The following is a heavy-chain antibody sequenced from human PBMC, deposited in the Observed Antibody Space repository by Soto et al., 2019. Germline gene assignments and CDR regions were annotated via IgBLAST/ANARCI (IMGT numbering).Heavy chain of an antibody. CDR2: INEDGSER. Sequence: EVQLVESGGGLVQPGGSLRLSCEGSGFTFSNFWMTWVRQAPGKGLEWVANINEDGSERYYVDSVKGRFTISTDNAKNSLYLQMNSLRVEDTAVYYCARGRSNAFDIWGQGTMVTVSS. CDR1: GFTFSNFW. J-gene: IGHJ3*02. V-gene: IGHV3-7*04. CDR3: ARGRSNAFDI.